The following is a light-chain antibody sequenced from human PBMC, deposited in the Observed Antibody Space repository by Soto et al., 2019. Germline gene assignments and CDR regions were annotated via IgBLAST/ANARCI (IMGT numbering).Light chain of an antibody. CDR1: QSVSTS. Sequence: EIVMTQSPATLSVSPGERATLSCRVSQSVSTSLAWYQQKPGQAPRLLIYGASTRATSIPARFIGSGSGTEFTLTISSLQSEDFAVYYCQQYNNWPPWTFGQGTKVEIK. CDR2: GAS. J-gene: IGKJ1*01. CDR3: QQYNNWPPWT. V-gene: IGKV3-15*01.